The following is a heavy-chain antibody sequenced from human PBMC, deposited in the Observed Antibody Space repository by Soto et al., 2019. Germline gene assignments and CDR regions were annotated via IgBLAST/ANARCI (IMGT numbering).Heavy chain of an antibody. CDR1: GFSLSTSGVG. Sequence: SGPTLVNPTQTLTLTCTFSGFSLSTSGVGVGWIRQPPGKALEWLALIYWDDDKRYSPSLKSRLTITKDTSKNQVVLTMTNMDPVDTATYYCAHISNGPVPAAILFDPWGQGTLVTVSS. J-gene: IGHJ5*02. CDR3: AHISNGPVPAAILFDP. D-gene: IGHD2-2*01. CDR2: IYWDDDK. V-gene: IGHV2-5*02.